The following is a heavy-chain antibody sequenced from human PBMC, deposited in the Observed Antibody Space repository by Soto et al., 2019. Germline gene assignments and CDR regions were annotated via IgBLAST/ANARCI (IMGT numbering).Heavy chain of an antibody. V-gene: IGHV3-74*02. D-gene: IGHD2-15*01. J-gene: IGHJ6*03. Sequence: EVQLVESGGGLVQPGGSLRLSCAASGFTFSNYWMYWVRQAPGKGLEWVSRINSDGSASSYADSVKGRLTISRDNVKNTLYLQMDSLRAEATAVYYCARGDCVGGSCYSLAGSFYYYMDAWGKGTTVTVFS. CDR2: INSDGSAS. CDR1: GFTFSNYW. CDR3: ARGDCVGGSCYSLAGSFYYYMDA.